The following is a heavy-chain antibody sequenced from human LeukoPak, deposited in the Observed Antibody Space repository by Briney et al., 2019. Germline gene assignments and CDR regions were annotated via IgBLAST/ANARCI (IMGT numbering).Heavy chain of an antibody. V-gene: IGHV1-69*05. CDR3: ARGPYDSSGYYYSFDH. D-gene: IGHD3-22*01. Sequence: SVKVSCKASGGTFSSHAISWVRQAPGQGLEWMGGIIPIFGTANYAQKFQGRVTITTDESTNTAYMELSSLRSEDTAVYYCARGPYDSSGYYYSFDHWGQGTLVTVSS. J-gene: IGHJ4*02. CDR2: IIPIFGTA. CDR1: GGTFSSHA.